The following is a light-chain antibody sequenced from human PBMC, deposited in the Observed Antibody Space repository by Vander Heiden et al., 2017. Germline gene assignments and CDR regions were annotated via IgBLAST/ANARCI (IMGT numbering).Light chain of an antibody. CDR2: EVS. V-gene: IGKV2D-29*01. J-gene: IGKJ4*01. CDR1: QSLLHSDGKTY. CDR3: MQSRRPPLT. Sequence: DIAMTQTPLSLSVTPGQPASISCKSSQSLLHSDGKTYLYWYLQKPGQAPQLLIYEVSSRVSGVPDRFSGSGSGTDFTLKISRVEAEDVGVYYCMQSRRPPLTFGEGTKVEIK.